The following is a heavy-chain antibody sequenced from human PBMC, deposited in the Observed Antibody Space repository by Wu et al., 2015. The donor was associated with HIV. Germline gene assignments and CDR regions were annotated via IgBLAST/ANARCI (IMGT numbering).Heavy chain of an antibody. J-gene: IGHJ6*03. Sequence: QVQLVQSGAEVKKPGASVKVSCKASGYTFTSFGISWVRQAPGQGLEWMGWISAYNGNTHYPQKLQGRVTMTTDTSTSTVYMELRSLRSDDTAVYYCVRDGYYYDSSGYYDYYYMDVWAKGPRSRLL. D-gene: IGHD3-22*01. V-gene: IGHV1-18*01. CDR3: VRDGYYYDSSGYYDYYYMDV. CDR1: GYTFTSFG. CDR2: ISAYNGNT.